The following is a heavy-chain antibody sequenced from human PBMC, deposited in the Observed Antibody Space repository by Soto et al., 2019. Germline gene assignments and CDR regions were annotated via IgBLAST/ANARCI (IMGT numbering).Heavy chain of an antibody. V-gene: IGHV4-31*03. Sequence: PSETLSLTXTVSGGSISSGGYYWSWIRQHPGKGLEWIGYIYYSGSTYYNPSLKSRVTISVDTSKNQFSLKLSSVTAADTAVYYCARTTLRLGGLDYWGQGTLVTVSS. D-gene: IGHD3-16*01. CDR1: GGSISSGGYY. J-gene: IGHJ4*02. CDR3: ARTTLRLGGLDY. CDR2: IYYSGST.